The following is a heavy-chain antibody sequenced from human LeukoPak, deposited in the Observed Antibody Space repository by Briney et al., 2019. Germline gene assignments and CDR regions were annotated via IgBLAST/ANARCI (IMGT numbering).Heavy chain of an antibody. CDR2: ISAYNGNT. Sequence: ASVKVSCKASGYTFTSYGISWVRQAPGQGLEWMGWISAYNGNTNYAQKLQGRVTMTTDTSTSTAYMELRSLRSDDTAVYYCARAPIWGGMVTYYYMDVWGKGTTVTIS. J-gene: IGHJ6*03. V-gene: IGHV1-18*01. CDR3: ARAPIWGGMVTYYYMDV. D-gene: IGHD3-16*01. CDR1: GYTFTSYG.